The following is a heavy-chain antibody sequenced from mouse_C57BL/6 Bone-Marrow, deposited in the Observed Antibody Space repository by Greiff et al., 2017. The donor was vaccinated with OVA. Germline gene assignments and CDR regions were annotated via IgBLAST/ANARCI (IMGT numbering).Heavy chain of an antibody. D-gene: IGHD1-1*01. CDR1: GFNIKDYY. J-gene: IGHJ3*01. CDR3: ARKSTVVAKDSWFAY. CDR2: IDPEDGET. V-gene: IGHV14-2*01. Sequence: EVQLQQSGAELVKPGASVKLSCTASGFNIKDYYMHWVKQRTEQGLEWIGRIDPEDGETKYAPKFQGKATITADTSSKAAYLQLSSLTSEDTAVYYCARKSTVVAKDSWFAYWGQGTRVTVSA.